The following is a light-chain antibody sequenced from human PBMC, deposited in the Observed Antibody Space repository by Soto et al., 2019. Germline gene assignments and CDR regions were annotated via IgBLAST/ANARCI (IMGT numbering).Light chain of an antibody. Sequence: DIQMTQSPSTLSASLGDRVTITCRASQSISSWLAWYQQKPGKAPKLLIYDASSLESGVPSRFSGSGSGTEFTLTISSLQPDDFATDYCQQYNSYSWTFGQGTKVDI. V-gene: IGKV1-5*01. J-gene: IGKJ1*01. CDR3: QQYNSYSWT. CDR2: DAS. CDR1: QSISSW.